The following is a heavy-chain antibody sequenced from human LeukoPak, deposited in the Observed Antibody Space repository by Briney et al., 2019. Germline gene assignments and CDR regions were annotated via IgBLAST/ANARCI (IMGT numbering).Heavy chain of an antibody. CDR3: ASVDIVVVPAALGYYYYGMDV. CDR2: INHSGST. CDR1: GGSFSGYY. D-gene: IGHD2-2*01. V-gene: IGHV4-34*01. J-gene: IGHJ6*02. Sequence: SSETLSLTCAVYGGSFSGYYWSWIRQPPGKGLEWIGEINHSGSTNYNPSLKSRVTISVDTSKNQFSLKLSSVTAADTAVYYCASVDIVVVPAALGYYYYGMDVWGQGTAVTVSS.